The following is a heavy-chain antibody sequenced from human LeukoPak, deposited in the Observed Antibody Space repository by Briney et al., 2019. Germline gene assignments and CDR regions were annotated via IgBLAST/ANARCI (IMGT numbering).Heavy chain of an antibody. J-gene: IGHJ4*02. CDR1: GFTFSTYG. V-gene: IGHV3-30*18. CDR2: ILHDGSNR. D-gene: IGHD3-22*01. CDR3: AKVRGNVGSSYFPDY. Sequence: GGSLRLSCAASGFTFSTYGMHWVRQAPGKGLEWVAVILHDGSNRQYADSVKGRFTISRDNSKNTLYLQMNSLRVEDTAVYYCAKVRGNVGSSYFPDYWGQGTLVTVTS.